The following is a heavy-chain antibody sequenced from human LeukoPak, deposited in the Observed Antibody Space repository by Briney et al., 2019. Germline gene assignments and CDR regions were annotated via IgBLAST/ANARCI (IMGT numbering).Heavy chain of an antibody. CDR1: GGSFSDYY. J-gene: IGHJ5*02. Sequence: PSETLSLTCAVYGGSFSDYYWSWIRQSPGKGLEWIAEINHSGSTNYNPSLKSRVSMSVDTSKKQFSLKLGAVTAADTAVYYCGRDAKGQWDGWFDPWGQGILVTVSS. D-gene: IGHD1-26*01. V-gene: IGHV4-34*01. CDR2: INHSGST. CDR3: GRDAKGQWDGWFDP.